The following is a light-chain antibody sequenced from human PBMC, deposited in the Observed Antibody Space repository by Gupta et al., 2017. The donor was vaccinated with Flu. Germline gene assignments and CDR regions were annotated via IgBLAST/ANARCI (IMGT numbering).Light chain of an antibody. CDR2: AKN. J-gene: IGLJ3*02. CDR3: HSQDSSDNNQGV. Sequence: SSELTQDPAVSVALGQTVRITCQGDRLRSSSASWYQQKPGQAPDLLIYAKNNRHSGGTDRFSGSSSGYTAALTITGAPAEEEADYYCHSQDSSDNNQGVFGGGTKLTVL. V-gene: IGLV3-19*01. CDR1: RLRSSS.